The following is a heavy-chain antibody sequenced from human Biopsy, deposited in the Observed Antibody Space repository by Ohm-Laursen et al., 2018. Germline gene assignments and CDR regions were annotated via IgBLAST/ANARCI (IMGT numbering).Heavy chain of an antibody. V-gene: IGHV4-59*01. Sequence: PSQTLSLTCSVSGGSIISYYWTWIRQPPGKGLEWIGHVYNGGITNYNPSLKSRVTISKDTSKNQFSLQVNSVTAADTAVYYCARTPRDSFWSGSYKRGLWFDHWGQGTLVIVSS. J-gene: IGHJ5*02. CDR2: VYNGGIT. D-gene: IGHD3-3*01. CDR1: GGSIISYY. CDR3: ARTPRDSFWSGSYKRGLWFDH.